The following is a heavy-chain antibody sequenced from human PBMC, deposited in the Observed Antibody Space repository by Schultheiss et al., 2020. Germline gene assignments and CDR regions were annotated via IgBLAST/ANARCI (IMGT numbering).Heavy chain of an antibody. CDR1: GYTFTSYY. CDR3: AREEATIWYYYYGMDV. D-gene: IGHD5-12*01. V-gene: IGHV1-46*01. CDR2: INPSGGST. J-gene: IGHJ6*02. Sequence: ASVKVSCKASGYTFTSYYMHWVRQAPGQGLEWMGIINPSGGSTSYAQKFQGRVTMTRDTSTSTVYMELSSLRSEDTAVYYCAREEATIWYYYYGMDVWGQGTTVTVSS.